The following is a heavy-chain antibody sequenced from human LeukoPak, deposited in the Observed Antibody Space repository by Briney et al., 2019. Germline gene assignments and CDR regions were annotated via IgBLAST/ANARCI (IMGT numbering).Heavy chain of an antibody. V-gene: IGHV3-23*01. CDR3: AKRYH. Sequence: GGSLRLSCAASGFTFSDYGMHWVRQAPGKGLEWVSTISTFGNTYYADSVKGRFTISRDNSKNTLYLQMNSLRAEDTAVYYCAKRYHWGQGSLVTVSS. CDR1: GFTFSDYG. CDR2: ISTFGNT. J-gene: IGHJ5*02.